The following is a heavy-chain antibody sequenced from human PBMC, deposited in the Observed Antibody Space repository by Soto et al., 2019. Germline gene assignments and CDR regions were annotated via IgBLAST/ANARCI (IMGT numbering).Heavy chain of an antibody. V-gene: IGHV3-33*01. D-gene: IGHD3-16*02. J-gene: IGHJ4*02. CDR2: IWYDGSNK. CDR1: GFTFSSYG. CDR3: XXMSGDYVWGSYRNIDY. Sequence: QVQLVESGGGVVQPGRSLRLSCAASGFTFSSYGMHWVRQAPGKGLEWVAVIWYDGSNKYYADSVKGRFTISRDNSKNPLYLXMXXLXXEXTAXYYXXXMSGDYVWGSYRNIDYWGQGTLVTVSS.